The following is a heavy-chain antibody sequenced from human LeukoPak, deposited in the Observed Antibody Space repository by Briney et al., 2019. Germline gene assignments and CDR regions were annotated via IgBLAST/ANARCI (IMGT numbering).Heavy chain of an antibody. CDR1: GGSISSYY. Sequence: SETLSLTCTVSGGSISSYYWSWIRQPPGKGLEWIGYIYYSGSTNYNPSLKSRVTISVDTSKNQFSLKLSSVTAADTAVYYCARDRSIVGPTKDAFDIWGQGTMVTVSS. J-gene: IGHJ3*02. CDR3: ARDRSIVGPTKDAFDI. V-gene: IGHV4-59*01. D-gene: IGHD1-26*01. CDR2: IYYSGST.